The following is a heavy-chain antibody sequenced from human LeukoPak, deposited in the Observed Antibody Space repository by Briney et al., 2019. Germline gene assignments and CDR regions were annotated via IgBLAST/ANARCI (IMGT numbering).Heavy chain of an antibody. D-gene: IGHD3-3*01. V-gene: IGHV1-2*02. CDR3: ARAGIYDFWSGYYAHDY. J-gene: IGHJ4*02. Sequence: ASVKVSCKASGYTFTDYYIHWVRQAPGQGLEWMGWINPNSGGTNYAQKFQGRVTMTRDTSISTVYMELSRLGSDDTAVYYCARAGIYDFWSGYYAHDYWGQGTLVTVSS. CDR2: INPNSGGT. CDR1: GYTFTDYY.